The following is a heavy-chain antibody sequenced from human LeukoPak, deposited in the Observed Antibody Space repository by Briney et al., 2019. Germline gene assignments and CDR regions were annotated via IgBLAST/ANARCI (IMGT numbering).Heavy chain of an antibody. Sequence: GGSLRLSCAASRFTFNSYAMSWVRQAPGSVKGRFTISRDNAKNSLYLRMNSLTDEDTAVYYCARDGSSSWYLEYYFDYWGQGTLVTVSS. D-gene: IGHD6-13*01. V-gene: IGHV3-48*02. J-gene: IGHJ4*02. CDR1: RFTFNSYA. CDR3: ARDGSSSWYLEYYFDY.